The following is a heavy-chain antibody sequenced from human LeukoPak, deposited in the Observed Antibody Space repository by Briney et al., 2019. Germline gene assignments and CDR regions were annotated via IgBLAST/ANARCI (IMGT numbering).Heavy chain of an antibody. V-gene: IGHV3-23*01. CDR1: GFTFSSYA. D-gene: IGHD3-9*01. CDR3: ANAVRYFDRYYFDY. Sequence: QPGGSLRLSCAASGFTFSSYAMSWVRQAPGKGLEWVSAISGSGGSTYYADSVKGRFTISRDNSKNTLYLQMNSLRAEDTAVYYCANAVRYFDRYYFDYWGQGTPVTVSS. J-gene: IGHJ4*02. CDR2: ISGSGGST.